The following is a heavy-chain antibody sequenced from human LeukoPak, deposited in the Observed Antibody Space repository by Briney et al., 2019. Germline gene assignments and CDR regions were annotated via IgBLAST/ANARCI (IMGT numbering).Heavy chain of an antibody. CDR3: AKDAAAGVIDY. D-gene: IGHD6-13*01. V-gene: IGHV3-30*02. CDR2: IRYDGSNK. Sequence: GGSLRLSCAASGFTFSSYGMHWVRQAPGKGLEWVAFIRYDGSNKYYAESVKGRFTISRDNSKNTLYLQMNSLRAEDTAVYYCAKDAAAGVIDYWGQGTLVTVSS. J-gene: IGHJ4*02. CDR1: GFTFSSYG.